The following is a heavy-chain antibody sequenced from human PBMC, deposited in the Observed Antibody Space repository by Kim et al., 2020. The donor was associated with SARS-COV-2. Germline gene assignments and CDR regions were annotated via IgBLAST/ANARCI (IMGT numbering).Heavy chain of an antibody. V-gene: IGHV4-61*03. Sequence: NYNPSLESRVTISLDTSKNHFSLKLSSVTAADTAVYYCARGPTRNYFDYWGQGSLVTVSS. J-gene: IGHJ4*02. CDR3: ARGPTRNYFDY.